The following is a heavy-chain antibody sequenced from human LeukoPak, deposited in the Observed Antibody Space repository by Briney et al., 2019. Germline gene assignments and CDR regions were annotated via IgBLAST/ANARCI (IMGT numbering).Heavy chain of an antibody. J-gene: IGHJ6*04. CDR2: IIPIFGTA. Sequence: SVKVSCKASSYTFTSYGISWVRQAPGQGLEWMGGIIPIFGTANYAQKFQGRVTITADESTSTAYMELSSLRSEDTAVYYCARRSYAYYYGMDVWGKGTTVTVSS. V-gene: IGHV1-69*13. D-gene: IGHD5-18*01. CDR3: ARRSYAYYYGMDV. CDR1: SYTFTSYG.